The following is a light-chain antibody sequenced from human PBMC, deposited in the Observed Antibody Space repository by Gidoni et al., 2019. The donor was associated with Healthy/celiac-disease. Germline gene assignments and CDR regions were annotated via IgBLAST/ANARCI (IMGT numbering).Light chain of an antibody. CDR2: AAS. Sequence: DIQLTQSPSFLSASVGDRVTITCWASQSISSYLAWYQQKPGKAPKLLIYAASTLQSGVPSRFSGSGAGTEFTLTISSLQPEDFATYYCQQLNSYPRAFXQXTKVDIK. CDR3: QQLNSYPRA. V-gene: IGKV1-9*01. J-gene: IGKJ1*01. CDR1: QSISSY.